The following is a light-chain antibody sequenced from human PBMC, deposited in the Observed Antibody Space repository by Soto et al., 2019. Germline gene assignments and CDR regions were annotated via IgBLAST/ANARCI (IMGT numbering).Light chain of an antibody. CDR1: SADIGAFNY. V-gene: IGLV2-14*03. CDR2: DVS. CDR3: SSYSPTSALV. J-gene: IGLJ2*01. Sequence: QSVLTQPASVSGSPGQSITISCAGTSADIGAFNYVSWYQHHPGKAPKLLIYDVSDRPSGVSTRFSASKSANTASLTISGLQAYDEGDYYCSSYSPTSALVFGGGTKLTVL.